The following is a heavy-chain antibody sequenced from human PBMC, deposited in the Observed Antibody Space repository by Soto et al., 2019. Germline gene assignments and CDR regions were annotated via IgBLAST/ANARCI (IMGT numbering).Heavy chain of an antibody. CDR3: AGTTSLQWYYMDV. Sequence: PSQTLSLTCAISGDSVSSNSAAWNWIRQSPSGGLEWLGRTYYRSRWYNDYAVSVKSRITVNPDTSKNQFSLHLNSVTPEDTAVHYGAGTTSLQWYYMDVWDKGTTVTVSS. D-gene: IGHD1-7*01. CDR2: TYYRSRWYN. J-gene: IGHJ6*03. V-gene: IGHV6-1*01. CDR1: GDSVSSNSAA.